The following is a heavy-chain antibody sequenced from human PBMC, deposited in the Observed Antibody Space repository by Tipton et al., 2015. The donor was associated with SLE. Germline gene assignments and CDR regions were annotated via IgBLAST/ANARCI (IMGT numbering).Heavy chain of an antibody. CDR1: GFTLDDYA. CDR2: ISWNSGSI. V-gene: IGHV3-9*01. CDR3: ASEYGDLSGFDY. Sequence: SLRLSCAASGFTLDDYAMHWVRQAPGKGLEWVSGISWNSGSIGYADSVKGRFTISRDNAKNSLYLQMNSLRAEDTAVYYCASEYGDLSGFDYWGQGTLVTVSS. J-gene: IGHJ4*02. D-gene: IGHD4-17*01.